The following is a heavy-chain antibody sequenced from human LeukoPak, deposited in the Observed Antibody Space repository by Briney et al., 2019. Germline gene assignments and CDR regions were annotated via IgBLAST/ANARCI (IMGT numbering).Heavy chain of an antibody. CDR3: ARGPYYYDSSGYYLDH. CDR1: GYTFSSYG. Sequence: GESLKISCKASGYTFSSYGITWVRQAPGQGLEWMGWISAYNGGTKYAQNVQGRVTMTTDTSTSTAYMELRSLRSDDTAVYYCARGPYYYDSSGYYLDHWGQGTLVTVSS. D-gene: IGHD3-22*01. V-gene: IGHV1-18*01. CDR2: ISAYNGGT. J-gene: IGHJ4*02.